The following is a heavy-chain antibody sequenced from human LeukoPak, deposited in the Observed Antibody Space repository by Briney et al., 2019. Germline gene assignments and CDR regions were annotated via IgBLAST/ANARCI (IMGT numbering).Heavy chain of an antibody. Sequence: GGSLRLSCAVTGFRFSDYYMSWIRQAPGKGLEWVAYISSTGNSIFYADSVKGRFTISRDHAKNSLSLQLNSLRAEDTAVYYCAKGGIRYGYWFDHWGQGTLVTVSS. D-gene: IGHD3-10*01. CDR2: ISSTGNSI. J-gene: IGHJ5*02. CDR1: GFRFSDYY. V-gene: IGHV3-11*01. CDR3: AKGGIRYGYWFDH.